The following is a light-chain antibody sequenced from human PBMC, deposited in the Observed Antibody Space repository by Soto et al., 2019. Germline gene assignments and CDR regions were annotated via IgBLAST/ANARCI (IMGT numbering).Light chain of an antibody. Sequence: DIGLTQSPGTLYLSPGERAILSCRASQSVSSTSLAWYQQRPGQAPRLLIYHVSSRANGIPDRFSGSGSGTDFTLTISTLEPEDFAVYYCQQYGTSSLTFGGGTRVEI. V-gene: IGKV3-20*01. CDR2: HVS. CDR1: QSVSSTS. CDR3: QQYGTSSLT. J-gene: IGKJ4*01.